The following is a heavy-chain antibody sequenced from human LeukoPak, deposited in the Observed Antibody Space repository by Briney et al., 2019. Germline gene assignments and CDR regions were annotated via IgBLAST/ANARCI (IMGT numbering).Heavy chain of an antibody. CDR2: ISSSSSYI. D-gene: IGHD6-19*01. Sequence: KPGGSLRLSCAASGFTFSSYSMNWVRQAPGKGLEWVSSISSSSSYIYYADSVKGRFTISRDNAKNSLYLQMNSLRAEDTAVYYCARDVAVAGVPFDYWGQGTLVTVSS. J-gene: IGHJ4*02. CDR3: ARDVAVAGVPFDY. CDR1: GFTFSSYS. V-gene: IGHV3-21*01.